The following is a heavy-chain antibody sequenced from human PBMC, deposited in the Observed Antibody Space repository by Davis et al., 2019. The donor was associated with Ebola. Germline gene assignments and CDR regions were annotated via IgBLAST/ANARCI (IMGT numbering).Heavy chain of an antibody. D-gene: IGHD2-8*02. V-gene: IGHV5-51*01. CDR2: IYTGDSDT. CDR1: GNSFTSHW. CDR3: ASLRRTITGMDDAFDI. J-gene: IGHJ3*02. Sequence: GESLKIPLKGSGNSFTSHWIGCVRQMPGTGLDWMGIIYTGDSDTTYSPSFRGPVTIPADKSTKPAFLVWTGLKASDTAMYYCASLRRTITGMDDAFDIWGQGTMVTVSS.